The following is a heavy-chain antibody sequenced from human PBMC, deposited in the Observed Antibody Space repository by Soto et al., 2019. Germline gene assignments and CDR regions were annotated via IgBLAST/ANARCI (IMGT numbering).Heavy chain of an antibody. CDR2: VYYTGGP. V-gene: IGHV4-59*08. Sequence: QVQVQQSGPGLVKPSETLSLTCTVSSGPSSSHNWGWIRQPPGRGLEWIGYVYYTGGPSYNPSLMSRVTLSADTSTNHISLTLRSVTAADTAVYYCVRQGIDYLHGLVDVWGQGTTVSVSS. CDR1: SGPSSSHN. CDR3: VRQGIDYLHGLVDV. J-gene: IGHJ6*02. D-gene: IGHD1-26*01.